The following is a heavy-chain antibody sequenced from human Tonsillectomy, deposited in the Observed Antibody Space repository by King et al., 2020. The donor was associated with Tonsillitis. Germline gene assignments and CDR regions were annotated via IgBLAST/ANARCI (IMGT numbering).Heavy chain of an antibody. CDR3: VTDPSMIVVVPDAFDI. Sequence: VQLVESGGGLVQPGGSLRLSCSASGFTFSSYAMHWVRQAPGKGLEYVSAISSNGGSTYYADSVKGRVTISRDNSKNTLYLQMSSLRAEDTAVYYCVTDPSMIVVVPDAFDIWGQGTTVTVSS. CDR2: ISSNGGST. CDR1: GFTFSSYA. V-gene: IGHV3-64D*06. J-gene: IGHJ3*02. D-gene: IGHD3-22*01.